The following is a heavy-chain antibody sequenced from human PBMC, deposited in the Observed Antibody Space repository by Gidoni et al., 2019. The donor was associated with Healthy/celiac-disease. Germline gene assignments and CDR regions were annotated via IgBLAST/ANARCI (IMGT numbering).Heavy chain of an antibody. CDR3: ASTEYYDFWSGYYSGPDSMDV. V-gene: IGHV4-61*02. J-gene: IGHJ6*02. CDR2: IYTSGST. D-gene: IGHD3-3*01. CDR1: GGSISSGSYY. Sequence: QVQLQESGPGLVKPSQTLSLTCTVSGGSISSGSYYWSWIRQPAGKGLEWIGRIYTSGSTNYNPSLKSRVTISVDTSKNQFSLKLSSVTAADTAVYYCASTEYYDFWSGYYSGPDSMDVWGQGTTVTVSS.